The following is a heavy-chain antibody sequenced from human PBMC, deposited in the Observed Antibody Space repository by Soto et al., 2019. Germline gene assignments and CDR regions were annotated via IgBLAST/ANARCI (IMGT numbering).Heavy chain of an antibody. D-gene: IGHD3-3*01. Sequence: GGSLRLPYTASGFTIRSHAMPWVRQDPGKGLEWASSISGSGGYTYYADPVEGRFTSVRDDAKDTWFVQTRSLRAEDTALYYCAKAGRPFYVLWSETRFDPWGQGTLVTVSS. CDR2: ISGSGGYT. J-gene: IGHJ5*02. CDR3: AKAGRPFYVLWSETRFDP. V-gene: IGHV3-23*01. CDR1: GFTIRSHA.